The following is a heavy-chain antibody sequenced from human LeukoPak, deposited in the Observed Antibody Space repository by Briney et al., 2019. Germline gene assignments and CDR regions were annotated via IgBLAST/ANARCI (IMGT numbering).Heavy chain of an antibody. J-gene: IGHJ4*02. CDR2: LNGDGSIT. V-gene: IGHV3-74*01. CDR1: GFTFRSSW. D-gene: IGHD5-24*01. Sequence: GGSLRLSCAASGFTFRSSWMHWVRQAPGKGLMWMSRLNGDGSITSSADSVKGRFIISRDNAKNTVYLQMNSLRAEDTAIYFCGRGHVDLFDHWGRGTLVTVSS. CDR3: GRGHVDLFDH.